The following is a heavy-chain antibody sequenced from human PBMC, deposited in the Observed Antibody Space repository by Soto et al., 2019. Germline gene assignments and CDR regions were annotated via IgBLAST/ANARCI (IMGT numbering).Heavy chain of an antibody. CDR2: IYYSGST. V-gene: IGHV4-39*01. CDR3: ALVVRVTTA. D-gene: IGHD4-17*01. CDR1: GGSISSSSYY. Sequence: SGTLSLTCTVSGGSISSSSYYWGWIRQPPGKGLEWIGSIYYSGSTYYNPSLKSRVTISVDTSKNQFSLKLSSVTAADTDVYYCALVVRVTTAWGRGTLDPFSS. J-gene: IGHJ5*02.